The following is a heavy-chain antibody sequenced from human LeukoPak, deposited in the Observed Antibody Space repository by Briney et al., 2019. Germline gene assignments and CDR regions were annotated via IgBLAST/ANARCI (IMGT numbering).Heavy chain of an antibody. CDR3: ARVARIAAAGYSLGY. V-gene: IGHV1-69*05. Sequence: AVKVSCKASGGTFSSYAISWVRQAPGQGLEWMGGIIPIFGTANYAQKFQGRVTITRDTSASTAYMELSSLRSEDTAVYYCARVARIAAAGYSLGYWGQGTLVTVSA. CDR1: GGTFSSYA. CDR2: IIPIFGTA. D-gene: IGHD6-13*01. J-gene: IGHJ4*02.